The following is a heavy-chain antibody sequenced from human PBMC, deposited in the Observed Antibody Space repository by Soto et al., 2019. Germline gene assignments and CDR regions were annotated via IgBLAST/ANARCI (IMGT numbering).Heavy chain of an antibody. V-gene: IGHV1-46*01. Sequence: ASVKVSCKACGYTFTSYYMHWVRQAPGQGLEWMGIINPSGGSTSYAQKFQGRVTMTRDTSTSTVYMELSSLRSEDTAVYYCARDRTPSYYYDSGDFQHWGQGSLLTVSS. D-gene: IGHD3-22*01. CDR3: ARDRTPSYYYDSGDFQH. CDR2: INPSGGST. CDR1: GYTFTSYY. J-gene: IGHJ1*01.